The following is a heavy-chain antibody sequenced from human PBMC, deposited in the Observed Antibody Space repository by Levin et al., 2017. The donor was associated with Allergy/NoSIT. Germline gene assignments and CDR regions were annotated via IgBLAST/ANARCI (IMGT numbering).Heavy chain of an antibody. CDR2: ISSSSSYI. CDR3: ARDPEWLVRDYYYYGMDV. Sequence: GESLKISCAASGFTFSSYSMNWVRQAPGKGLEWVSSISSSSSYIYYADSVKGRFTISRDNAKNSLYLQMNSLRAEDTAVYYCARDPEWLVRDYYYYGMDVWGQGTTVTVSS. D-gene: IGHD6-19*01. V-gene: IGHV3-21*01. J-gene: IGHJ6*02. CDR1: GFTFSSYS.